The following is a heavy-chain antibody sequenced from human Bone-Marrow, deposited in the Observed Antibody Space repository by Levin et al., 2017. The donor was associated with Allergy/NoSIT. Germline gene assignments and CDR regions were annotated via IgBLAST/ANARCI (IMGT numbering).Heavy chain of an antibody. CDR2: INPNSGGT. D-gene: IGHD6-13*01. Sequence: ASVKVSCKASGYTFTGYYMHWVRQAPGQGLEWMGRINPNSGGTNYAQKFQGRVTMTRDTSISTAYMELSRLRSDDTAVYYCAIQQLENNWFDPWGQGTLVTVSS. CDR3: AIQQLENNWFDP. V-gene: IGHV1-2*06. J-gene: IGHJ5*02. CDR1: GYTFTGYY.